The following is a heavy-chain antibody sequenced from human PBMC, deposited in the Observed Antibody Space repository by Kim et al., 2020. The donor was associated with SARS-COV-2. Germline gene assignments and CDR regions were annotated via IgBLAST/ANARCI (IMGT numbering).Heavy chain of an antibody. CDR3: ERDRLVGGMDV. V-gene: IGHV4-59*13. CDR1: GDSISSYY. Sequence: SETLSLTCTVSGDSISSYYRSWIRQPPGKGLEWIGYIYNSGSTNYNPSLKSRVTISVDTSKNQFSLKLSSVTAAETAVYYWERDRLVGGMDVWGQGTTVTVSS. CDR2: IYNSGST. J-gene: IGHJ6*02. D-gene: IGHD1-26*01.